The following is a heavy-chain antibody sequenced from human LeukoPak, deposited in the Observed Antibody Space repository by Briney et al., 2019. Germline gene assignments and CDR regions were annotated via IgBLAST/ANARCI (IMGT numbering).Heavy chain of an antibody. CDR3: ARDILYYYDSSHGAFDI. V-gene: IGHV3-21*01. D-gene: IGHD3-22*01. J-gene: IGHJ3*02. CDR1: GFTFSSYS. Sequence: GGSLRLSCAASGFTFSSYSMNWVRQAPGKGLGWVSCISSSSSYIYYPDSVKGRFTISRSTDQNSLYLQMNRLRAEDTAVYYCARDILYYYDSSHGAFDIWGQGTMVTVSS. CDR2: ISSSSSYI.